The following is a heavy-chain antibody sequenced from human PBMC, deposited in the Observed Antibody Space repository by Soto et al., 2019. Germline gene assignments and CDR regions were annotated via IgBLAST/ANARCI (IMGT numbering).Heavy chain of an antibody. Sequence: VQLQWSGPGQVKPSETLSLTYTVSGDSISDYFYWSWIRQPAGKGLEWIGRIYTDGTTKYNPSLKSRVTLSLDKSKNQFSLRLSSVTAADTAVYYFAREVRGGFTGIFDQWGRGSRVTVSS. V-gene: IGHV4-4*07. CDR1: GDSISDYFY. J-gene: IGHJ4*02. D-gene: IGHD2-15*01. CDR2: IYTDGTT. CDR3: AREVRGGFTGIFDQ.